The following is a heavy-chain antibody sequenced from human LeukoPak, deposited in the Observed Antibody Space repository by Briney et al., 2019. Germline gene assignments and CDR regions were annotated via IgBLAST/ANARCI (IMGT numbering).Heavy chain of an antibody. V-gene: IGHV3-30*02. CDR2: IRYDGSNK. Sequence: GGSLRLSCAASGFTFSSYGMHWVRQAPGRGLEGGAFIRYDGSNKYYADSVKGRFTISRDNSKNTLYLQMNSLRAEDTAVYYCAKAGGDFRSGSMDVWGKGTTVTVSS. CDR3: AKAGGDFRSGSMDV. J-gene: IGHJ6*03. D-gene: IGHD3-3*01. CDR1: GFTFSSYG.